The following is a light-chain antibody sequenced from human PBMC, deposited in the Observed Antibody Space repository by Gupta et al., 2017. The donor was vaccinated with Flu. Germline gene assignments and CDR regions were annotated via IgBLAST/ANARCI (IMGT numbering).Light chain of an antibody. V-gene: IGKV1-39*01. J-gene: IGKJ2*01. CDR1: QSISSY. CDR3: QQSYSSPPYT. CDR2: AAS. Sequence: DIQMTQSPVSLSASVGDRVTITCRASQSISSYVNWYQQKSGIAPKLLIYAASSLQSGVPSRFSGSGSGTDFTLTISSLQPEDFATYYCQQSYSSPPYTFAQGTKLEIK.